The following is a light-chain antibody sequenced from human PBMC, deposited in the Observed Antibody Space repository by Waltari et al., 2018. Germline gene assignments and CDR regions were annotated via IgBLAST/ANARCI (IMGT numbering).Light chain of an antibody. J-gene: IGKJ1*01. Sequence: DIQMTQSPSSLSASVRDKVSITCRASQSISDYLYWYQQIPGKAPKLLIYAASSLHSGVPSRFSGSGSGTEFTLTIGSLQPEDFATYYCQQSLTTPWTFGQGTKVEL. V-gene: IGKV1-39*01. CDR2: AAS. CDR3: QQSLTTPWT. CDR1: QSISDY.